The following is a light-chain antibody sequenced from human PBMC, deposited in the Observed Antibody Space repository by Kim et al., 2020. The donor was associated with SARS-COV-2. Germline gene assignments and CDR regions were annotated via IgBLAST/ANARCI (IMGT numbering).Light chain of an antibody. CDR2: GAS. J-gene: IGKJ4*01. Sequence: EIVLTQSPGTLSLSPGDRATLSCRASQSVDSNYLAWYQQKPGQAPRLLIDGASSRAAGIPDRFTGSGSATDFTLTISRLEPEDFAVYFCQQYGGSPPLTFGGGTKVEI. CDR3: QQYGGSPPLT. V-gene: IGKV3-20*01. CDR1: QSVDSNY.